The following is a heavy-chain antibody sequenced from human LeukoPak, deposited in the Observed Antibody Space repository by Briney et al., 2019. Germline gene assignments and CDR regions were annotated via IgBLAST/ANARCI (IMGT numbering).Heavy chain of an antibody. J-gene: IGHJ4*02. D-gene: IGHD3-10*01. CDR3: LPGGFGELSFDY. Sequence: GGSLRLSCAASGFTFSGSAMHWVRQASGKGLEWVGRIRSKANSYATACAASVKGRFTISRDDSKNTAYLQMNSLKTEDTAVYYCLPGGFGELSFDYWGQGTLVTVSS. CDR2: IRSKANSYAT. CDR1: GFTFSGSA. V-gene: IGHV3-73*01.